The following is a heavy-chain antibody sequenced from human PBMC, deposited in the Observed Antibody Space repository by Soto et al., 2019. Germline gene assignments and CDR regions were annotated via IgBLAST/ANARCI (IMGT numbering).Heavy chain of an antibody. Sequence: PSANLSHTSNVSGCSNSSGDYYWNWIRQSPGKGLEWIGHIHNSGSPYNNPSLKSRVTISADTSKNQFSLKLTSVTAADTAVYYCARGSTTEKVDSWGQGTLVTVS. CDR3: ARGSTTEKVDS. V-gene: IGHV4-30-4*02. CDR2: IHNSGSP. D-gene: IGHD4-17*01. J-gene: IGHJ4*02. CDR1: GCSNSSGDYY.